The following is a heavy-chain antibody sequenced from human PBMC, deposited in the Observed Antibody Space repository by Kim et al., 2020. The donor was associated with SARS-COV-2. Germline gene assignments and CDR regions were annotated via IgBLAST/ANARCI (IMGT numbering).Heavy chain of an antibody. CDR1: GFTFSSYS. D-gene: IGHD4-4*01. CDR2: ISSSSSYI. V-gene: IGHV3-21*01. J-gene: IGHJ4*02. CDR3: ARDPLTTVTVYFDY. Sequence: GGSLRLSCAASGFTFSSYSMNWVRQAPGKGLEWVSSISSSSSYIYYADSVKGRFTISRDNAKNSLYLQMNSLRAEDTAVYYCARDPLTTVTVYFDYWGQGTLVTVSS.